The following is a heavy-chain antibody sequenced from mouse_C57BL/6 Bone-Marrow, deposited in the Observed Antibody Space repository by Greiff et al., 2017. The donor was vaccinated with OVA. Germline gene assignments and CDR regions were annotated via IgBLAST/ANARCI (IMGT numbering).Heavy chain of an antibody. CDR1: GYAFRSSW. J-gene: IGHJ2*01. CDR2: LYPGDGDT. D-gene: IGHD2-3*01. V-gene: IGHV1-82*01. Sequence: VKLVESGPELVKPGASVKISCKASGYAFRSSWMNWVKQRPGKGLEWIGRLYPGDGDTNYNGKFKGKATLTADKSSSTAYMQLSRLTSEDSAVYFCARHEDGYYASYFDYWGQGTTLTVSS. CDR3: ARHEDGYYASYFDY.